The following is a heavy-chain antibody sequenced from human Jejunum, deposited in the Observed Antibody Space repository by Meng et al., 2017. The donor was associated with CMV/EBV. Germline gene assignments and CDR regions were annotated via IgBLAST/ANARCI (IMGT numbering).Heavy chain of an antibody. V-gene: IGHV3-23*01. D-gene: IGHD2/OR15-2a*01. Sequence: DVQLLESGGDFRQPGGSLTVSCAASGFRFSNFAMNWVRQAPGKGLEFVARISDGGHMTEYLDSVKGRFTISRDNFKNTVSLEMNSLRVEDTALYHCAKDLSVRSEFDSWGQGTLVTVSS. CDR2: ISDGGHMT. CDR3: AKDLSVRSEFDS. J-gene: IGHJ4*02. CDR1: GFRFSNFA.